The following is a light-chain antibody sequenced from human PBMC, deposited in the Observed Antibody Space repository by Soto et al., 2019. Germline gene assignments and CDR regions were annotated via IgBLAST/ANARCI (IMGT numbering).Light chain of an antibody. V-gene: IGKV3-20*01. J-gene: IGKJ1*01. Sequence: LTQSPGTLSLSPGERATLSCRASQSVSRSYLAWYQQKPGQAPRLLIYGASIRATGIPDRFSGSGSGTDFTLTINRLEPEDFAVYYCQQYGSSPPWTFGQGTKVEIK. CDR3: QQYGSSPPWT. CDR2: GAS. CDR1: QSVSRSY.